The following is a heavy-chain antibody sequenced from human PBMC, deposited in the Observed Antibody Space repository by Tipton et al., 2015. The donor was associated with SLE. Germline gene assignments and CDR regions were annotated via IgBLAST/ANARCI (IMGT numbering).Heavy chain of an antibody. Sequence: TLSLTCTVSGGSISSGGYYWRWIRQHPGKGLEWIGYIYYSGSTYYNPSLKSRVTISVDTSKNQFSLKLSSVTAADTAVYYCARGDGFVPFDYWGQGTLVTVSS. J-gene: IGHJ4*01. CDR2: IYYSGST. CDR1: GGSISSGGYY. D-gene: IGHD5-24*01. CDR3: ARGDGFVPFDY. V-gene: IGHV4-31*03.